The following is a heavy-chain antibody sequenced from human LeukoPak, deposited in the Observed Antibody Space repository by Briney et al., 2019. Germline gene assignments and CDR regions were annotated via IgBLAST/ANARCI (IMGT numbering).Heavy chain of an antibody. J-gene: IGHJ3*02. Sequence: PSETLSLTCTVSGGSISSYYWSWIRQPPGKGLEWIGYIYYSGSTNYNPSLKSRVTISVDTSKNQFSLKLSSVTAADTAVYYCARQWSGTDAFDIWGQGTMVTVSS. CDR2: IYYSGST. V-gene: IGHV4-59*08. CDR1: GGSISSYY. D-gene: IGHD1-14*01. CDR3: ARQWSGTDAFDI.